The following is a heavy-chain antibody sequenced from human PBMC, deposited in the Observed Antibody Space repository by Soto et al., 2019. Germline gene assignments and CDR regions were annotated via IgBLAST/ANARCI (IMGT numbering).Heavy chain of an antibody. CDR3: ARGSYQLRAAAKYYYYYYMDV. Sequence: GASVKVSCKASGYTFTSYGISWVRQAPGQGLEWMGWISAYNGNTNYAQKLQGRVTMTTDTSTSTAYMELSSVTAADTAVYYCARGSYQLRAAAKYYYYYYMDVWGKGTTVTVSS. V-gene: IGHV1-18*01. CDR1: GYTFTSYG. J-gene: IGHJ6*03. CDR2: ISAYNGNT. D-gene: IGHD2-2*01.